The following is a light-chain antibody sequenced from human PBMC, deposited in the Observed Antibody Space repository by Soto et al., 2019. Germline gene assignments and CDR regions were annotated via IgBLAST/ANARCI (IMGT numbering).Light chain of an antibody. J-gene: IGKJ1*01. CDR1: QSVSNY. Sequence: EIVLTQSLATLSLSPGERATLSCRASQSVSNYLTWYQQKPGQAPRLLVYDTFNRANGVPARFTGSGSDTDFTLTISSLEPEDFAVYYCQRRAGWPRTXGQGTKVDIK. V-gene: IGKV3-11*01. CDR3: QRRAGWPRT. CDR2: DTF.